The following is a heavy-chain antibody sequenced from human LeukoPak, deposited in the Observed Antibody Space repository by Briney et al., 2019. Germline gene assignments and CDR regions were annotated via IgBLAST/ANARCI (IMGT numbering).Heavy chain of an antibody. J-gene: IGHJ5*02. CDR1: GGSFSGYY. V-gene: IGHV4-34*01. CDR2: INHSGST. D-gene: IGHD3-10*01. CDR3: ARRAYYGSGSYYNVWWFDP. Sequence: SETLSLTCAVYGGSFSGYYWSWIRQPPGKGLEWIGEINHSGSTNYNPSLKSRVTISVDTSKNQFSLKLSSVTAADTAVYYCARRAYYGSGSYYNVWWFDPWGQGTLVTVSS.